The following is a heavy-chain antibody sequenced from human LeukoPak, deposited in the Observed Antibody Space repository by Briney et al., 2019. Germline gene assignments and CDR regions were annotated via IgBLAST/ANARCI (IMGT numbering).Heavy chain of an antibody. V-gene: IGHV3-66*01. J-gene: IGHJ4*02. Sequence: QPGGSLRLSCTGSGFTVSSSYMSWVRQTPGKGLEWVSVMYSGGTTYYADSVKGRFTISRDSSKNTVNLQMNSLRAEDTAVYYCARDRRDGYCLGHWGQGTLVTVSS. CDR1: GFTVSSSY. CDR3: ARDRRDGYCLGH. CDR2: MYSGGTT. D-gene: IGHD2-2*03.